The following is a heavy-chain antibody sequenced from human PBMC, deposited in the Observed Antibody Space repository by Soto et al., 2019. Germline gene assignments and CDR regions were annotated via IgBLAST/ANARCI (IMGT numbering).Heavy chain of an antibody. Sequence: PSETLSLTCTVSGGSISSSSYYWGWIRQPPGKGLEWIGSIFYSGSTYYNPSLKSRVTISVDTSKNQFSLKLSSVTAADTAVYYCARVASGELWFGDYYYYYGMDVWGQGTTVTVSS. CDR2: IFYSGST. J-gene: IGHJ6*02. D-gene: IGHD3-10*01. V-gene: IGHV4-39*01. CDR3: ARVASGELWFGDYYYYYGMDV. CDR1: GGSISSSSYY.